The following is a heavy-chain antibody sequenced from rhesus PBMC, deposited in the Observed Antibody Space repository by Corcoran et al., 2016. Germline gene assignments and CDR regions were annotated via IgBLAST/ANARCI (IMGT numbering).Heavy chain of an antibody. CDR3: ARRRRTVATTVNWYFDI. J-gene: IGHJ2*01. CDR1: GFSLSTRGMG. Sequence: QVTLKESGPALVKPTQTLTLTCTFSGFSLSTRGMGVGWIRQPPGKPLEWLAHIYWDDDKRYSTSLKSRLTISKDTSKNQVVLTMTNMDPVDTATYYCARRRRTVATTVNWYFDIWGPGTPITISS. D-gene: IGHD4-29*01. CDR2: IYWDDDK. V-gene: IGHV2-1*01.